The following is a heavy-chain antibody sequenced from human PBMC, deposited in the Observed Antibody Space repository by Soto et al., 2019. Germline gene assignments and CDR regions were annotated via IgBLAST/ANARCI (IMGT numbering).Heavy chain of an antibody. D-gene: IGHD2-2*01. CDR2: IYYAGTT. Sequence: PSETLSLTCTVSGGSISSNIYYWGWIRQPPGKGLEWIGYIYYAGTTTYNPSLQSRVSISLDTSKNEVSLTLTSVTAADTAVYFCARLGAFYQAMDSWGQGTLVTVSS. J-gene: IGHJ1*01. V-gene: IGHV4-61*05. CDR1: GGSISSNIYY. CDR3: ARLGAFYQAMDS.